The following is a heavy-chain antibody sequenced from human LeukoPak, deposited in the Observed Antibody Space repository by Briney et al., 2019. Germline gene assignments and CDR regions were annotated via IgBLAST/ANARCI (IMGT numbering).Heavy chain of an antibody. CDR3: ARGDYYDSSGYYYGGVDY. J-gene: IGHJ4*02. CDR2: IYYSGST. D-gene: IGHD3-22*01. V-gene: IGHV4-59*01. Sequence: PSETLSLTCTVSGGSISSYYWSWIRQPPGKGLEWIGYIYYSGSTNYNPSLKSRVTISVDTSKNQFSLKLSSVTAADTAVYYCARGDYYDSSGYYYGGVDYWGQGTLVTVPS. CDR1: GGSISSYY.